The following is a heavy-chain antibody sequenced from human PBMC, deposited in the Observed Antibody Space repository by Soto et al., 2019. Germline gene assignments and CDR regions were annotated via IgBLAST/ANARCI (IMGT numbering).Heavy chain of an antibody. D-gene: IGHD3-9*01. CDR1: GGTFSSYT. J-gene: IGHJ6*02. V-gene: IGHV1-69*02. Sequence: QVQLVQSGAEVKKPGSSVKVSCKASGGTFSSYTISWVRQAPGQGLEWMGRIIPILGIANYAQKFQGRVTITAYKSTSTAYMELSSLRSEDTAVYYCAASYYDILTQGYYYYGMDVWGQGTTVTVSS. CDR2: IIPILGIA. CDR3: AASYYDILTQGYYYYGMDV.